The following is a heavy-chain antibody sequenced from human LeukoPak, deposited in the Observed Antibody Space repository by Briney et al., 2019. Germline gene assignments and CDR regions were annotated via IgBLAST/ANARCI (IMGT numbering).Heavy chain of an antibody. CDR1: GFTFSSYA. D-gene: IGHD2-21*02. Sequence: GGSLRLSCAASGFTFSSYAMSWVRQAPGKGLEWVSAISGSGGSTYYADSVKGRFTISRDNSKNTLYLQMNSLRAEDTAVYYCAKIPVVTVIPYYYYYYGMDVWGQGTTVTVSS. V-gene: IGHV3-23*01. J-gene: IGHJ6*02. CDR3: AKIPVVTVIPYYYYYYGMDV. CDR2: ISGSGGST.